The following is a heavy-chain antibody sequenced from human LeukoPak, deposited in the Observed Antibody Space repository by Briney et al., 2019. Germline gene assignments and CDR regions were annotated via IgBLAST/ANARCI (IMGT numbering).Heavy chain of an antibody. CDR2: FDPEDGET. V-gene: IGHV1-24*01. J-gene: IGHJ4*02. D-gene: IGHD3-3*01. Sequence: ASVKVSCKVSGYTLTELSTHWVRQAPGKGLEWMGGFDPEDGETIYAQKFQGRVTMTEDTSTDTAYMELSSLRSEDTAVYYCATSPGDFWSGYHRFDYWGQGTLVTVSS. CDR1: GYTLTELS. CDR3: ATSPGDFWSGYHRFDY.